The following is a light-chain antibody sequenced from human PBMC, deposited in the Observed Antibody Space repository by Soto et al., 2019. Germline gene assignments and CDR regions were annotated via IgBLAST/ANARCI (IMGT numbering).Light chain of an antibody. CDR2: AAS. CDR3: QQSYNSPPIT. Sequence: DIQMTQSPSSLSASVGDRVTITCRTSQSISTYLNWYQQKPGKAPKLLIYAASSLHSGVPLRFSGSGSGTDFTRTISSLQAEDFATYYCQQSYNSPPITFGQGTKLEIK. CDR1: QSISTY. J-gene: IGKJ2*01. V-gene: IGKV1-39*01.